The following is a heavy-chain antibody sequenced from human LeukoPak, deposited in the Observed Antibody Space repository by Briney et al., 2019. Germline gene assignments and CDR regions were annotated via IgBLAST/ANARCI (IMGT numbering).Heavy chain of an antibody. J-gene: IGHJ4*02. CDR3: TKNVPGRAIDY. CDR1: GFTFSSHA. CDR2: VGTGFDT. V-gene: IGHV3-23*01. D-gene: IGHD2-15*01. Sequence: PGGSLRLSCVASGFTFSSHAMSWLRQAPGKGLEWVSTVGTGFDTYYTDSVKGRFTISRDNSKNTLSLQMSSLRAEDTATYYCTKNVPGRAIDYWGQGTLVTVSS.